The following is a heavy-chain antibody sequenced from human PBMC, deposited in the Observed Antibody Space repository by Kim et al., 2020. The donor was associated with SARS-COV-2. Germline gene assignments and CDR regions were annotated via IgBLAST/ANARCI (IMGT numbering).Heavy chain of an antibody. J-gene: IGHJ5*02. Sequence: SETLSLTCTVSGGSISSYYWSWIRQPPGKGLEWIGYIYYSGSTNYNPSLKSRVTISVDTSKNQFSLKLSSVTAADTAVYYCARVYCSSWYHWFDPWGQGTLVTVSS. V-gene: IGHV4-59*13. D-gene: IGHD6-13*01. CDR2: IYYSGST. CDR3: ARVYCSSWYHWFDP. CDR1: GGSISSYY.